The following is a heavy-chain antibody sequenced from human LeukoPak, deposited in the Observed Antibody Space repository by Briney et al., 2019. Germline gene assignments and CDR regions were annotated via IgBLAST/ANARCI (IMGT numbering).Heavy chain of an antibody. CDR3: AKHFCTGLDCSLFDS. V-gene: IGHV3-23*01. CDR1: GFTMSNYG. D-gene: IGHD3/OR15-3a*01. J-gene: IGHJ4*02. CDR2: IRSAVDTT. Sequence: GGSLRLSCAASGFTMSNYGVSWVRQAPGKGLEWVSGIRSAVDTTHYADSVKGRFIISRDNSKNTLSLQLNSLRPEDTALYYCAKHFCTGLDCSLFDSWGQETLVTVSS.